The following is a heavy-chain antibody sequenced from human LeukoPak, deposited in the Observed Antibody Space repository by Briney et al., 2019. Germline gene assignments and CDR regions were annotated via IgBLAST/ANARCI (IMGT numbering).Heavy chain of an antibody. CDR3: ATHSGWRFDY. V-gene: IGHV3-7*01. D-gene: IGHD6-19*01. Sequence: GSLRLSCAASGFIFSGYWMSWVRQAPGKGLEGVANMRQDGNENYYVDSVKGRFTISRDNAKSSLYLQMNSLRAEDTAVYYCATHSGWRFDYWGQGTLVTVSS. CDR1: GFIFSGYW. CDR2: MRQDGNEN. J-gene: IGHJ4*02.